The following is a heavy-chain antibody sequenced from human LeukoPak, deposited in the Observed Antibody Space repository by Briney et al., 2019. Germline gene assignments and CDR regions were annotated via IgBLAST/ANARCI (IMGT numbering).Heavy chain of an antibody. V-gene: IGHV7-4-1*02. D-gene: IGHD3-3*01. CDR3: ARDVSNDFWSEYYFDY. CDR2: INTNTGNP. J-gene: IGHJ4*02. Sequence: ASVKVSCKASGYTFTSYAMNWVRQAPGQGLEWMGWINTNTGNPTYAQGLTGRFVFSLDTSVSTAYLQISSLKAEDTAVYYCARDVSNDFWSEYYFDYWGQGTLVTVSS. CDR1: GYTFTSYA.